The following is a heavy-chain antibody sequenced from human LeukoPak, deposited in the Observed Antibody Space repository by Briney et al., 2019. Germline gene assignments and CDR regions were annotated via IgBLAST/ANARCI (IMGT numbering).Heavy chain of an antibody. CDR3: AREYYYDSSGYPLDY. J-gene: IGHJ4*02. V-gene: IGHV4-4*07. CDR1: GGSISSYY. CDR2: IYTSGST. Sequence: SETLSLTCTVSGGSISSYYWSWIRQPAGKGLEWIGRIYTSGSTNYNPSLKSRVTMSVDTSKNQFSLKLISVTAADTAVYYCAREYYYDSSGYPLDYWGQGTLVTVSS. D-gene: IGHD3-22*01.